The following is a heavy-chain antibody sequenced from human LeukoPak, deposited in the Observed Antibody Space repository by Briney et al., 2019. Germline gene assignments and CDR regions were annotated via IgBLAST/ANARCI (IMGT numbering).Heavy chain of an antibody. J-gene: IGHJ4*02. CDR1: GFTFSSYG. V-gene: IGHV3-30*18. CDR2: ISYDGSNK. Sequence: GGSLRLSCAASGFTFSSYGMHWVRQAPGKGLEWVAVISYDGSNKYYADSVKGRFTISRDNSKNTLYLQMNSLRAEDTAVYYCANLMSSTSSLLDYWGQGTLVTVSS. CDR3: ANLMSSTSSLLDY. D-gene: IGHD2-2*01.